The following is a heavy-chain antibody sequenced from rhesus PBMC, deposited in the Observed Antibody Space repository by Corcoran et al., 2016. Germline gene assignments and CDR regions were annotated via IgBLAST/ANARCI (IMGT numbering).Heavy chain of an antibody. CDR1: GFSISTSGPC. CDR2: IYWKKSK. V-gene: IGHV2-95*01. J-gene: IGHJ4*01. D-gene: IGHD4-23*01. CDR3: ARVRRGLNTVNLYYGDY. Sequence: QVTLKESGPALVKPTQTLTLTCTFYGFSISTSGPCVDWIRQPPGKALEWLASIYWKKSKQYSPSLKIMLNISKDTSKNQVVLTMTNMDPVDTATYYCARVRRGLNTVNLYYGDYWGQGVLVTVSS.